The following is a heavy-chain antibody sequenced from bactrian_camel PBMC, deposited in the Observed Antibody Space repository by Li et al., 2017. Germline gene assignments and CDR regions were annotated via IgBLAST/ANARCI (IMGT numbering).Heavy chain of an antibody. V-gene: IGHV3S40*01. CDR2: IESGGQKS. D-gene: IGHD3*01. J-gene: IGHJ4*01. CDR1: GFTAFRNYA. CDR3: AGAPPNGLIYQWAYEYHY. Sequence: QLVESGGGLVQPGGSLRLSCAASGFTAFRNYAMSWVRQAPGKGLEWVSAIESGGQKSYYADSVKGRFTTSRDNAKNTVYLQLNSLKSEDTALYYCAGAPPNGLIYQWAYEYHYWGQGTQVTV.